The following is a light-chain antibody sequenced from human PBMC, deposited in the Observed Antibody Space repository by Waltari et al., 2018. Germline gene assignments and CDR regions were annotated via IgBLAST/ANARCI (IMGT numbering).Light chain of an antibody. CDR3: CSYAGSYTYV. Sequence: QSALTQPPSVSGSPGQSVTISCTGTSSDVGAYNYVSWYQQHPGKAPKRMIYDYIKRPSGVPDRFSGSKSGNTASLTISGLQGEDEADYYCCSYAGSYTYVFGTGTKVTVL. V-gene: IGLV2-11*01. J-gene: IGLJ1*01. CDR2: DYI. CDR1: SSDVGAYNY.